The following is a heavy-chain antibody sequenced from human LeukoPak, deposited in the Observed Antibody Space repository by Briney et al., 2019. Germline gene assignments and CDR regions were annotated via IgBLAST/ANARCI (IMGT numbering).Heavy chain of an antibody. Sequence: GGSLRLSCAASGFTFTDHWMSWVRQAPGKGLEWVANINEDGSEKYYVDSVKGRFTISRDNAKKSLYLQMNSLRAEDTAVYYCARGGTGVSWDYLGRGTQVTVAS. D-gene: IGHD3/OR15-3a*01. CDR1: GFTFTDHW. CDR3: ARGGTGVSWDY. CDR2: INEDGSEK. V-gene: IGHV3-7*01. J-gene: IGHJ4*02.